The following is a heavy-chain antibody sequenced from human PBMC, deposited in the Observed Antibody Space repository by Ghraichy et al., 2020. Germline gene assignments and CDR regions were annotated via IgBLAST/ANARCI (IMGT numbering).Heavy chain of an antibody. J-gene: IGHJ6*02. CDR2: ISGDGGST. V-gene: IGHV3-43*02. D-gene: IGHD3-3*01. Sequence: GGSLRLSCAASGFTFDDYAMHWVRQAPGKGLEWVSLISGDGGSTYYADSVKGRFTISRDNSKNSLYLQMNSLRTEDTALYYCAKDHVVDGMKIFGVERYYYYGMDVWGQGTTVTVSS. CDR1: GFTFDDYA. CDR3: AKDHVVDGMKIFGVERYYYYGMDV.